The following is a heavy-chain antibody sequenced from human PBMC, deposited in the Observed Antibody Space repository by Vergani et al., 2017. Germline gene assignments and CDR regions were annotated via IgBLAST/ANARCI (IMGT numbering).Heavy chain of an antibody. V-gene: IGHV3-21*01. D-gene: IGHD3-10*01. Sequence: VQLVESGGGVVQPGRSLRLSCAASGFTFSSYAMHWVRQAPGKGLEWVSSISSSSSYIYYADSVKGRFTISRDNAKNSLYLQMNSLRAEDTAVYYCARTALWFGVFDYWGQGTLVTVSS. CDR2: ISSSSSYI. J-gene: IGHJ4*02. CDR1: GFTFSSYA. CDR3: ARTALWFGVFDY.